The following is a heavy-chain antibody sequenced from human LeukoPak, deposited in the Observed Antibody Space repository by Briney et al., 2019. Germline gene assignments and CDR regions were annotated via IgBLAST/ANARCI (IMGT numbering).Heavy chain of an antibody. D-gene: IGHD2/OR15-2a*01. CDR1: GLNFRSSW. CDR2: INQDGSEK. J-gene: IGHJ4*02. Sequence: PGGSLRLSCAASGLNFRSSWMSWIRQAPGKGLERVANINQDGSEKYYVDSVKGRFTISRDNAKNSLYLQMNSLIVEDTAVYYCARAFYSYFDYWGQGTLVVVST. CDR3: ARAFYSYFDY. V-gene: IGHV3-7*03.